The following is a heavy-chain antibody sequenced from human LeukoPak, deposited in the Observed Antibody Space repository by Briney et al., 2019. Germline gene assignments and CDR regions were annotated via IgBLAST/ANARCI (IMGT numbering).Heavy chain of an antibody. CDR3: ARDSKITMIVVVPYYYGMDV. D-gene: IGHD3-22*01. V-gene: IGHV3-48*01. Sequence: PGGSLRLSCAASGFTFSSYSMNWVRQAPGKGLEWVSYISSSSSTIYYADSVKGRFTISRDNAKNSLYLQMNSLRGEDTAVYYCARDSKITMIVVVPYYYGMDVWGQGTTVTVSS. CDR1: GFTFSSYS. CDR2: ISSSSSTI. J-gene: IGHJ6*02.